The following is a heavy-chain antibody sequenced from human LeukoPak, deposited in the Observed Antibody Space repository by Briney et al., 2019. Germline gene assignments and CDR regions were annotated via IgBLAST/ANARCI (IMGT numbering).Heavy chain of an antibody. CDR1: GFTFSSYV. CDR2: ISYDGSNK. V-gene: IGHV3-30*18. CDR3: AKEGYDILTGYSAPEYYYYYGMDV. Sequence: GGSLRLSCAASGFTFSSYVMHWVRQAPGKGLEWVAVISYDGSNKYYADSVKGRFTISRDNSKNTLYLQMNSLRAEDTAVYYCAKEGYDILTGYSAPEYYYYYGMDVWGQGTTVTVSS. J-gene: IGHJ6*02. D-gene: IGHD3-9*01.